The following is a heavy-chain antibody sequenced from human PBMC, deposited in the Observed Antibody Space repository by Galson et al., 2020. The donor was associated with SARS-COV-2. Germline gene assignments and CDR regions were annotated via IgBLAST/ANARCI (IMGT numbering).Heavy chain of an antibody. D-gene: IGHD6-19*01. J-gene: IGHJ4*02. V-gene: IGHV3-30*03. Sequence: GESLKISCAASGFTFTNYGMHWVRQAPGKGLEWVAVLSFDGNQKYYGDSVKGRFTISRDNSKNTLYLQMSSLRAGDTAVYFCAREYGGTTTVAGPGDYWGQGTLVTVSS. CDR1: GFTFTNYG. CDR3: AREYGGTTTVAGPGDY. CDR2: LSFDGNQK.